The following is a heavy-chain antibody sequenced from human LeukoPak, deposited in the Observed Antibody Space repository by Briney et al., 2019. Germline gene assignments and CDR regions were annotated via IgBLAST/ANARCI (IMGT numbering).Heavy chain of an antibody. J-gene: IGHJ4*02. Sequence: SETLSLTCTVSGGSISSGGYYWSWIRQPPGKGLEWIGYIYHSGSTYYNPSLKSRVTISVDRSKNQFSLKLSSVTAADTAVYYCAALGTIFGVVVPPYDYWGQGTLVTVSS. CDR3: AALGTIFGVVVPPYDY. CDR1: GGSISSGGYY. D-gene: IGHD3-3*01. CDR2: IYHSGST. V-gene: IGHV4-30-2*01.